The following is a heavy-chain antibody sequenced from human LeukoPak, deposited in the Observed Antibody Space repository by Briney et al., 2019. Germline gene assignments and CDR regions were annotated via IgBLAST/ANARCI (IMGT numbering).Heavy chain of an antibody. CDR2: ISGSGGSP. CDR3: ARDSSGWYYFDY. V-gene: IGHV3-23*01. J-gene: IGHJ4*02. Sequence: GGSLRLSCAASGFTLSTYTMSWVRQAPGKGLEWVSAISGSGGSPYYADSVKGRFTISRDNAKNTLYLQMNSLRAEDTAVYYCARDSSGWYYFDYWGQGTLVTVSS. CDR1: GFTLSTYT. D-gene: IGHD6-19*01.